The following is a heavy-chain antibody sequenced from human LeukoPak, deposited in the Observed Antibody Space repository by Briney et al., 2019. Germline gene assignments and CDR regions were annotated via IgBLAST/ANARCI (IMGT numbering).Heavy chain of an antibody. V-gene: IGHV3-23*01. D-gene: IGHD3-22*01. CDR3: AKGSYYDSSGSFYFDY. J-gene: IGHJ4*02. CDR1: GFTFSNFW. CDR2: ISGSGDNT. Sequence: GGSLRLSCAASGFTFSNFWMTWIRQAPGKGLEWVSGISGSGDNTYYADSVKGRFTISRDNSKNTLYVQVNSLGTEDTAAYYCAKGSYYDSSGSFYFDYWGQGTLVTVSS.